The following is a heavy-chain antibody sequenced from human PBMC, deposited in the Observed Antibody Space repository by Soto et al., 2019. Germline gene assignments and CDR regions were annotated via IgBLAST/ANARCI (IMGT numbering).Heavy chain of an antibody. V-gene: IGHV3-15*01. CDR1: GFIFSKAW. CDR2: IKSKTDGGTT. CDR3: TTDPIRHYDILAGYYYFDY. J-gene: IGHJ4*02. D-gene: IGHD3-9*01. Sequence: GGSLRLSCAASGFIFSKAWMSWVRKAPGKGLEWVGRIKSKTDGGTTDYGAPVKGRFTISRDDSKNTLYLQMNSLKTEDTAVYFCTTDPIRHYDILAGYYYFDYWGQGTLVTVSS.